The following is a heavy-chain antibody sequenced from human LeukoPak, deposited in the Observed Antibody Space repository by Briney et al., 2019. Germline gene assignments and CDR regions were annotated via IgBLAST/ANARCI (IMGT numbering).Heavy chain of an antibody. Sequence: GGSLRLSCAVSGITLSNYGMSWVRQAPGKGLEWVAGISGSGGSTNYADSVKGRFTISRDNPKNTLFLQMKSLRAEDTAVYFCAKRGIVIRGILVIGYHQEAYHYDYWGQGVLVTVSS. V-gene: IGHV3-23*01. CDR2: ISGSGGST. CDR1: GITLSNYG. D-gene: IGHD3-10*01. J-gene: IGHJ4*02. CDR3: AKRGIVIRGILVIGYHQEAYHYDY.